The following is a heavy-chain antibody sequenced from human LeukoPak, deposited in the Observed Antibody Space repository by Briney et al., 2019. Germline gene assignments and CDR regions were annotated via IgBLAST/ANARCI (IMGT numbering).Heavy chain of an antibody. D-gene: IGHD1-26*01. J-gene: IGHJ3*02. CDR1: GFTFSNYS. CDR2: ISNRSSYI. CDR3: ARDLSSNDAFDI. V-gene: IGHV3-21*01. Sequence: GGSLRLSCAASGFTFSNYSMNWVRQAPGKGLEWVSSISNRSSYIYYADSVKGRFTISRDNAKNSPYLQMNSLRAEDTAVYYCARDLSSNDAFDIWGQGTMVTVSS.